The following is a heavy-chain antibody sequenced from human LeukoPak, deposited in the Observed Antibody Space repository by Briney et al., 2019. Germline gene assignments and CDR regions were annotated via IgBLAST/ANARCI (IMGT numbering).Heavy chain of an antibody. CDR2: INASSGGA. J-gene: IGHJ4*02. V-gene: IGHV1-2*06. D-gene: IGHD3-10*01. CDR1: GYTFTDYY. Sequence: ASVKVSCKASGYTFTDYYIHWVRQAPGQGLEWMGRINASSGGANYAQKFQGRVTMTRDTSISTAYMELRRLRSDDAAVYYCARVRFGELAFDYWGQGTLVTVSS. CDR3: ARVRFGELAFDY.